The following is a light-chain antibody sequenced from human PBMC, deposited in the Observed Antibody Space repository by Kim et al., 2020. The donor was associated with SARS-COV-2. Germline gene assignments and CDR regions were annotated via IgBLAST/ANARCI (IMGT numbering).Light chain of an antibody. J-gene: IGLJ3*02. CDR2: NTD. CDR1: SGSVSNTNY. Sequence: QTVVTQEPSFSVSPGGTVTLTCGLSSGSVSNTNYASWYQQTPGQAPLTVIYNTDTRSSGVPDRFSGSILGNKAALTITGAQADDECDYYCALYMGVGIWVIGGGTKVTVL. CDR3: ALYMGVGIWV. V-gene: IGLV8-61*01.